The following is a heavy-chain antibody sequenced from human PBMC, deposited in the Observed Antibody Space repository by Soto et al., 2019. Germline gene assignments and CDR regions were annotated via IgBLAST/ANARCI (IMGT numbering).Heavy chain of an antibody. CDR1: GFTFSSYA. CDR2: ISGSGVST. D-gene: IGHD6-13*01. J-gene: IGHJ4*02. CDR3: AKEHHYSSSWSEFDY. Sequence: EVQLLESGGGLVQPGGSLRLSCAASGFTFSSYAMSWVRQAPGKGLEWVSAISGSGVSTYYADSVKGRFTISRDNSKNTMYLQMNSLRAEDTAVYYCAKEHHYSSSWSEFDYWGPGKPGHRLL. V-gene: IGHV3-23*01.